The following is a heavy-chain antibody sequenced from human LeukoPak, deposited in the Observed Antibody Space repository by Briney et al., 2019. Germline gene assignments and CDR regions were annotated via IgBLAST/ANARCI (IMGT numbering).Heavy chain of an antibody. Sequence: ASVKVSCKASGYTFTSYDINWVRQATGQGLEWMGWMNPNSGNTGYAQKFQGRVTMTRNTSISTAYMELSSLRSEDTAVYYCAKDVEATITSGGYYFDHWGQGALVTVSS. J-gene: IGHJ4*02. CDR2: MNPNSGNT. V-gene: IGHV1-8*01. CDR1: GYTFTSYD. CDR3: AKDVEATITSGGYYFDH. D-gene: IGHD5-12*01.